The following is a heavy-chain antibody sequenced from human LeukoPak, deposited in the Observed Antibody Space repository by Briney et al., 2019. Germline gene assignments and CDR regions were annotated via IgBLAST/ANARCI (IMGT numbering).Heavy chain of an antibody. D-gene: IGHD3-22*01. CDR2: ISGSGGRT. V-gene: IGHV3-23*01. CDR3: ARCESSSGYYHALDY. CDR1: GFTFSSYA. Sequence: PGGSLRLSCAASGFTFSSYAMSWVRQAPGKGLEWVSAISGSGGRTYYTDSVKGRFTISRDNSKNTLYLQMNSLRAEDTAVYYCARCESSSGYYHALDYWGQGTLVTVSS. J-gene: IGHJ4*02.